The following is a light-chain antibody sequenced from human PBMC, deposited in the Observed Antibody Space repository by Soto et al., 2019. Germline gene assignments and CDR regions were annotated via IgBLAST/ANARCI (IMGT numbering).Light chain of an antibody. Sequence: EIVMTQSPATLSVSPGERATLSCRASQSVSSNLAWYQQNPGQAPRLLIYGASTRATGIPARFSGSGSGKDFTLTISRLQSEDFAVYYCQQYNNWFWTFGQGTKVEIK. CDR3: QQYNNWFWT. J-gene: IGKJ1*01. CDR1: QSVSSN. CDR2: GAS. V-gene: IGKV3-15*01.